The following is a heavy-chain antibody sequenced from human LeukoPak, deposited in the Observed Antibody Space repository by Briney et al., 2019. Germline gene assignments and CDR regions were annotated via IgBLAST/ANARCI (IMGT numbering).Heavy chain of an antibody. V-gene: IGHV3-48*03. CDR2: ISSSGSTI. D-gene: IGHD3-10*01. Sequence: GGSLRLSCAASGFTFSSYEMNWVRQAPGKGLEWVSYISSSGSTIYYADSVKGRFTISRDNAKNSLYLQMNSLRAEDTAVYYCARDLVWFGDPNNWFDPWGQGTLVTVSS. J-gene: IGHJ5*02. CDR1: GFTFSSYE. CDR3: ARDLVWFGDPNNWFDP.